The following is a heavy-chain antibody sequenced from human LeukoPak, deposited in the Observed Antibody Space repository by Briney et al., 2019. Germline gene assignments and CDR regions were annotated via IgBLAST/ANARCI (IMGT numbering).Heavy chain of an antibody. CDR2: IHTSGNT. Sequence: SETLSLTCTVSGGSISSYYWSWIRQLAGKGLEYIGRIHTSGNTNYNPSLKSRISMSVDTSKNQFSLNLSSVTAADPAGYYWSKNVGDCNKTHRPDYWGPGTLVT. V-gene: IGHV4-4*07. CDR1: GGSISSYY. D-gene: IGHD2/OR15-2a*01. CDR3: SKNVGDCNKTHRPDY. J-gene: IGHJ4*01.